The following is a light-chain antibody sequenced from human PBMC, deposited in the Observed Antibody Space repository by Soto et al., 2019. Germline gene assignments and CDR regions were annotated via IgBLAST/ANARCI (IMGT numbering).Light chain of an antibody. V-gene: IGKV3-20*01. CDR2: GAS. CDR1: QSVNSNY. J-gene: IGKJ2*01. Sequence: EIVLTQSPGTLSLSPGERATLSCRASQSVNSNYVAWYQQEPGQAPRLLIYGASSRATDIPDRFSGSGAGTDFDLILSSREPEAFAVYNCYHYGSTPPKYTFGQGTKLEIK. CDR3: YHYGSTPPKYT.